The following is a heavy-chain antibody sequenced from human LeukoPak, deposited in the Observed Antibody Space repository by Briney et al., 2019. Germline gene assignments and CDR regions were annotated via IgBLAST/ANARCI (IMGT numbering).Heavy chain of an antibody. J-gene: IGHJ4*02. CDR2: TYYRSKWSN. Sequence: SQTLSLTCAISGDSVSNNGAIWIWTRQSPSRGLQWLGRTYYRSKWSNDYAVSVKSRITLNVDTSKNQFSLHLNSVTPEDTAVYYCARSSNLHYFDYWGQGTQVTVSS. CDR3: ARSSNLHYFDY. CDR1: GDSVSNNGAI. V-gene: IGHV6-1*01.